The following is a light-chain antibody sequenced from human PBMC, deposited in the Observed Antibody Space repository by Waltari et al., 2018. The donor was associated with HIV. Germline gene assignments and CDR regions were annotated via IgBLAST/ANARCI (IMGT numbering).Light chain of an antibody. CDR3: QQSYSTPRT. J-gene: IGKJ1*01. V-gene: IGKV1-39*01. CDR2: AAS. Sequence: DIQMTQSPSSLSASVGDRVTITCRASQSISSYLNWYQQKPGKAPKLLIYAASSLQSGVPSSFSGTGSGTDFTLTISSLQPEDFATYYCQQSYSTPRTFGQGTKVKIK. CDR1: QSISSY.